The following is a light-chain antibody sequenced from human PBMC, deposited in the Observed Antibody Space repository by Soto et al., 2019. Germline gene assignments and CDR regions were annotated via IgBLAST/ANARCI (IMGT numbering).Light chain of an antibody. CDR2: TAS. Sequence: DIQMTQSPSSVSASVGDRVTITCRASQDITRWLAWYQQKPGKAPKILIHTASSLQSGVPSRFSGSGSGTDFTLTITSLQPEDFATYYCQQANSFPWTLGQGTKVDIK. V-gene: IGKV1-12*01. CDR3: QQANSFPWT. J-gene: IGKJ1*01. CDR1: QDITRW.